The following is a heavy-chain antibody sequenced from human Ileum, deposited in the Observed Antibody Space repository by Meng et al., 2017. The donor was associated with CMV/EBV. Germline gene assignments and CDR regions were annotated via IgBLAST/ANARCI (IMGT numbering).Heavy chain of an antibody. CDR3: ARSPGYWSLDY. V-gene: IGHV4-4*01. J-gene: IGHJ4*02. D-gene: IGHD2-8*02. CDR2: ISHGGST. Sequence: LTCAVSGDSISSNNWWSWVRQPPGKGLEWIGEISHGGSTKYNPSLQSRVTISVDKTKNHFSLKVTSVTAADTGVYFCARSPGYWSLDYWGQGTLVTVS. CDR1: GDSISSNNW.